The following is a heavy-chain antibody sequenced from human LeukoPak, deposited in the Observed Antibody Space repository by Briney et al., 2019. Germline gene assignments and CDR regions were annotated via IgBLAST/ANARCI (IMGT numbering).Heavy chain of an antibody. CDR1: GFSTYSNY. D-gene: IGHD1-26*01. V-gene: IGHV3-66*02. CDR3: ARDLGWDNITSFHF. Sequence: GGSLRLSCVASGFSTYSNYMSWVRQPPGKGLEWVSVVYSGGSTNHAESVRGRFIVSRDLSRNTIYLQMNDLRPEDTAVYYCARDLGWDNITSFHFWGQGVLVIVSS. CDR2: VYSGGST. J-gene: IGHJ4*02.